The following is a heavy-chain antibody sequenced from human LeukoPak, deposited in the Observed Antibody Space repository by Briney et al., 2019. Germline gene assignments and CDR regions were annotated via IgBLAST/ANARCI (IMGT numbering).Heavy chain of an antibody. J-gene: IGHJ4*02. V-gene: IGHV1-24*01. CDR1: GYTLTELS. CDR3: ATAVGATTSARFDY. D-gene: IGHD1-26*01. Sequence: ASVKVSCTVSGYTLTELSMHWVRQAPGKGLEWMGGFCPEDGETIYAQKFQGRVTMTEDTSTDTAYMELSILRPEDTAVYYCATAVGATTSARFDYWGQGTLVTVSS. CDR2: FCPEDGET.